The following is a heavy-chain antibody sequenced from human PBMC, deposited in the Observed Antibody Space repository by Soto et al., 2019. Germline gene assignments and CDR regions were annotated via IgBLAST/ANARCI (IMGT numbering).Heavy chain of an antibody. J-gene: IGHJ6*02. Sequence: GGSLRLSCAASGFTFSSYGMHWVRQAPGKGLERVAVIWYDGSNKYYADSVKGRFTISRDNSKNTLYLQMNSLRAEDTAVYYCAIGPILLKGPYYYYGMDVWGQGTTVTVSS. CDR2: IWYDGSNK. CDR3: AIGPILLKGPYYYYGMDV. D-gene: IGHD1-26*01. CDR1: GFTFSSYG. V-gene: IGHV3-33*01.